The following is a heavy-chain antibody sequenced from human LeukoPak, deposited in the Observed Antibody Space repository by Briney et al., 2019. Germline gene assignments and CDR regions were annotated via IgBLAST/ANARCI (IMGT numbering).Heavy chain of an antibody. J-gene: IGHJ4*02. CDR2: VYHSGTT. D-gene: IGHD4-17*01. V-gene: IGHV4-38-2*01. CDR3: ARSLSTAGIDF. Sequence: PETLSLTCAVSGYSISSGRYWGWIRQPPGKGLEWIGSVYHSGTTYYNPSLKSRLTISVDTSKNQFSLNLRSVTAADTAVYYCARSLSTAGIDFWGQGTLVTVSS. CDR1: GYSISSGRY.